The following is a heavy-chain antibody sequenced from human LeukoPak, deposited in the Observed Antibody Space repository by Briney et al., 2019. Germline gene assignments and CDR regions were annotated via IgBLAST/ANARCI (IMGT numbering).Heavy chain of an antibody. Sequence: SETLSLTCTVSDGAIAGYSWSWIRQPPGKGLEWIGYIYYSGDTNYNPSLQSRVTVSVDTSKNQFSLKLTSVTAADTAVYYCVRGPYGSGISNWFDPWGQGTLVIVSS. J-gene: IGHJ5*02. CDR2: IYYSGDT. CDR3: VRGPYGSGISNWFDP. D-gene: IGHD3-10*01. V-gene: IGHV4-59*01. CDR1: DGAIAGYS.